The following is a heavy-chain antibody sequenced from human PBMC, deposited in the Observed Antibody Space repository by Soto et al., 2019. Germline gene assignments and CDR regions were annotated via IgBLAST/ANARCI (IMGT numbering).Heavy chain of an antibody. D-gene: IGHD6-13*01. Sequence: QVQLVESGGGVVQPGRSLRLSCAASGFTFSSYGMHWVRQAPGKGLEWVAVIWYDGSNKYYADSVKGRFTISRDNSKNPLYLERNSVRAEDTAGYYCARGADSSSWTQYYFDYWGQGTLVTVSS. CDR3: ARGADSSSWTQYYFDY. CDR2: IWYDGSNK. CDR1: GFTFSSYG. J-gene: IGHJ4*02. V-gene: IGHV3-33*01.